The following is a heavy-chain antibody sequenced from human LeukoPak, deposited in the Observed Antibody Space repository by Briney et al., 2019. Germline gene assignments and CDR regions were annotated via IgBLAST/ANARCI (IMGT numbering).Heavy chain of an antibody. D-gene: IGHD6-19*01. J-gene: IGHJ4*02. Sequence: GGSLRLSCAASGFTFGSYSMNWVRQAPGKGLEWVSSISSSSSYIYYADSVKGRFTISRDNAKNSLYLQMNSLRAEDTAVYYCARAYSSGPQVDYWGQGTLVTVSS. CDR3: ARAYSSGPQVDY. CDR1: GFTFGSYS. CDR2: ISSSSSYI. V-gene: IGHV3-21*01.